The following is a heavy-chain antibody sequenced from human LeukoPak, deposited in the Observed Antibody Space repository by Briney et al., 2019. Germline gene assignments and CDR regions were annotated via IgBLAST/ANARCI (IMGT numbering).Heavy chain of an antibody. CDR1: GFTFSSYS. CDR2: ISSSSSTI. Sequence: GGSLRLSCAASGFTFSSYSMNWVRQAPGKGLEWVSYISSSSSTIYYADSVKGRFTISRDNAKNSLYLQMNSLRAEDTAVYYCARDLDSGYDRLSGGGYWGQGTLVTVSS. J-gene: IGHJ4*02. V-gene: IGHV3-48*04. CDR3: ARDLDSGYDRLSGGGY. D-gene: IGHD5-12*01.